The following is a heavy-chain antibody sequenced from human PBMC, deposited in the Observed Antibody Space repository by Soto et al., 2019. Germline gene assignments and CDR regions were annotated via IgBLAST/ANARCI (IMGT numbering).Heavy chain of an antibody. CDR3: ARGGPGFGELRWFDP. J-gene: IGHJ5*02. CDR1: GGSISSGAYY. CDR2: IYYIGSP. Sequence: QVQLQESGPGLVKPSQTLSLTCTVSGGSISSGAYYWSWIRQHPGKGLEWIGYIYYIGSPYYNPALKSRVTISIDTSKNQFSLKLTSVTAADTAVYYCARGGPGFGELRWFDPWGQGTLVTVSS. D-gene: IGHD3-10*01. V-gene: IGHV4-31*03.